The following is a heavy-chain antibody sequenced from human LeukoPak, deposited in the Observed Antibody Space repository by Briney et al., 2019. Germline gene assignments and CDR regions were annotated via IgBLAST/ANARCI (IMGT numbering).Heavy chain of an antibody. D-gene: IGHD3-10*01. CDR2: INTDSGDT. CDR1: GYSFNTYY. J-gene: IGHJ5*02. V-gene: IGHV1-2*02. Sequence: ASVKVSCKASGYSFNTYYMNWVRQAPGQGLEWLGWINTDSGDTNYAQKFLGRVTMTRDKANSTAYLELSGLRSDDTAVYYCSRHVVTLVRGVNNRKEDWFDPWGQGTLVSVSS. CDR3: SRHVVTLVRGVNNRKEDWFDP.